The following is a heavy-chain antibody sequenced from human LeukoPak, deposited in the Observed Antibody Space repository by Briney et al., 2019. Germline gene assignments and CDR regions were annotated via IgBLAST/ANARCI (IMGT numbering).Heavy chain of an antibody. Sequence: GGSLRLSCAASGFTFSNSAMHWVRQAPGKGLEWVAIISYDGSHKFYADSVKGRFTISRDTAKNTLYLQMNSLRAQDTAVYYCAREHYDILTGYLGDFDYWGQGTLVTVSS. V-gene: IGHV3-30*04. CDR1: GFTFSNSA. D-gene: IGHD3-9*01. CDR3: AREHYDILTGYLGDFDY. J-gene: IGHJ4*02. CDR2: ISYDGSHK.